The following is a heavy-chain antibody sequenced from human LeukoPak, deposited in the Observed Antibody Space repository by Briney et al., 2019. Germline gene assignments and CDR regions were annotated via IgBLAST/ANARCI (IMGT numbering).Heavy chain of an antibody. D-gene: IGHD2-2*01. V-gene: IGHV4-59*08. Sequence: PSETLSLTCTVSGGSISSYYWSWIRQPPGKGLEWIGYFYYSGSTYYNPSLKSRVTISVDTSKNQFSLKLSSVTAADTAVYYCARSTYCSSTSCPLDYWGQGTLVTVSS. CDR2: FYYSGST. CDR3: ARSTYCSSTSCPLDY. J-gene: IGHJ4*02. CDR1: GGSISSYY.